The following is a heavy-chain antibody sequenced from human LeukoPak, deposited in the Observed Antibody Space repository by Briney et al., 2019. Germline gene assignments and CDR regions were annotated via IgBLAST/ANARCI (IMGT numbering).Heavy chain of an antibody. D-gene: IGHD2-2*01. CDR2: ISGSSGHT. J-gene: IGHJ4*02. V-gene: IGHV3-23*01. CDR3: AKRGSTTYHFDS. CDR1: GLTFTSYA. Sequence: GGSLRLSCAASGLTFTSYAMSWVRPAPGKGLEWVSAISGSSGHTYCADSVKGRFTISRDNSKNSLNLQMNSLRVEDTAVYYCAKRGSTTYHFDSWGQGTLVTVSS.